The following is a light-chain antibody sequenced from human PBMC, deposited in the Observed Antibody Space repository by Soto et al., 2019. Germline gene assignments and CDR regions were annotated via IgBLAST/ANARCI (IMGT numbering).Light chain of an antibody. CDR1: QSVSSY. J-gene: IGKJ2*01. Sequence: EIVLTQSPATLSLSPGERATLSCRASQSVSSYLAWYQQKPGQAPRLLIYDASNRATGIPARFSGSGSGTDFTLTISRLEPEDFAVYYCQQYGSLYTFGQGTKLEIK. CDR3: QQYGSLYT. CDR2: DAS. V-gene: IGKV3-11*01.